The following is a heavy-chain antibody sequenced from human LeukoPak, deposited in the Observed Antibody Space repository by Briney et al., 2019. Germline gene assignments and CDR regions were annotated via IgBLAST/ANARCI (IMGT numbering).Heavy chain of an antibody. V-gene: IGHV1-69*04. D-gene: IGHD5-18*01. CDR3: AREAGIQLWSYFDY. Sequence: GASVKVSCEASGGTFSSYAISWVRQAPGQGLEWMGRIIPIFGIANYAQKFQGRVTITADKSTSTAYMELSSLRSEDTAVYYCAREAGIQLWSYFDYWGQGTLVTVSS. J-gene: IGHJ4*02. CDR1: GGTFSSYA. CDR2: IIPIFGIA.